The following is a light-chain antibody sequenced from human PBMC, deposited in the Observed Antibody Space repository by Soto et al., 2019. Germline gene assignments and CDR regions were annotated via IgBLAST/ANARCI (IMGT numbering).Light chain of an antibody. Sequence: SGVSDRFSGSKSANTASLTISGLQAEDEADYYCSSYTSGSLRVFGTGTKVTVL. CDR3: SSYTSGSLRV. V-gene: IGLV2-14*01. J-gene: IGLJ1*01.